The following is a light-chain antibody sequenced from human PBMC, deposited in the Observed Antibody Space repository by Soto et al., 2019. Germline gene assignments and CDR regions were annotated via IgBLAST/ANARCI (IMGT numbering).Light chain of an antibody. CDR3: QSYDSSLSGSDV. V-gene: IGLV2-14*03. Sequence: QSVLAQPASVSGSPGQSIAISCTGVRTDVADGYDYVSWYQQHPGQAPQLIIYDVSNRPSGVSDRFSGSKSGNTASLAITGLQAEDEADYYCQSYDSSLSGSDVFGTGTKVTVL. J-gene: IGLJ1*01. CDR1: RTDVADGYDY. CDR2: DVS.